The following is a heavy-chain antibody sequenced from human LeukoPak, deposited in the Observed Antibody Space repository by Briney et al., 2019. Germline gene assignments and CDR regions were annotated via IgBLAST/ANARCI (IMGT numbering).Heavy chain of an antibody. V-gene: IGHV3-48*01. J-gene: IGHJ4*02. CDR2: ISSGSSTI. Sequence: GGSLRLSCAAPGFTFSGYSMNWVRQAPGKGLEWVSYISSGSSTIYYADSVRGRFTISRDNAKSSLYLQMNSLRAEDTAVYYCARGRADDYFDYWSQRTLVTVSS. D-gene: IGHD3-10*01. CDR1: GFTFSGYS. CDR3: ARGRADDYFDY.